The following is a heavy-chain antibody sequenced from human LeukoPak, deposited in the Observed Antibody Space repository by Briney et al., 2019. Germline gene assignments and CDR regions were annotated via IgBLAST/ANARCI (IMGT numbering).Heavy chain of an antibody. V-gene: IGHV1-2*06. CDR1: GYTFTGYY. D-gene: IGHD1-26*01. J-gene: IGHJ5*01. Sequence: ASVKVSCKASGYTFTGYYMHWVRQAPGQGLEWMGRINPNSGGTNYAQKFQGRVTMTRDTSISTAYMELSRLRSDDTAVYYCARGRSFYSGSYEAINWFDSWGQGTLVTVSS. CDR2: INPNSGGT. CDR3: ARGRSFYSGSYEAINWFDS.